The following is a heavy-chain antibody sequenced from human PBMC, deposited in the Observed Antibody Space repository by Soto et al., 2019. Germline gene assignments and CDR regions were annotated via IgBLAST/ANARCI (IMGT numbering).Heavy chain of an antibody. CDR1: GYIFTYYY. CDR2: ISPKTGGS. CDR3: ARGGGTSADEYQGLNAFDM. Sequence: QAQLVQSGAEMKKPGASLKVSCKASGYIFTYYYLHWVRQPPGQGLASLGWISPKTGGSNHAQKFLGRVTMTRDTPIGTVYLELSSLRSDDTAVYYCARGGGTSADEYQGLNAFDMWGQVTKVTVSS. J-gene: IGHJ3*02. D-gene: IGHD3-16*01. V-gene: IGHV1-2*02.